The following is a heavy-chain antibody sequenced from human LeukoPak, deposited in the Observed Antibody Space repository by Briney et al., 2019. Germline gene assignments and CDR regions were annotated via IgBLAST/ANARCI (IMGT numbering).Heavy chain of an antibody. Sequence: GGSLRLSCAASGFTFSSYAMSWVRQAPGKGLEWVSAISWNSGSIGYADSVKGRFTISRDNAKNSLYLQMNSLRADDMALYYCAKDAQVLLWFGELSYFDYWGQGTLVTVSS. CDR3: AKDAQVLLWFGELSYFDY. D-gene: IGHD3-10*01. CDR2: ISWNSGSI. V-gene: IGHV3-9*03. J-gene: IGHJ4*02. CDR1: GFTFSSYA.